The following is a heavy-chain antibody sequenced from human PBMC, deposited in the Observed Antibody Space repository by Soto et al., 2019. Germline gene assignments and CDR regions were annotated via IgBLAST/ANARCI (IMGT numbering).Heavy chain of an antibody. Sequence: ASVKVSCKASGYSFTRYDISWVRQATGQGPARMGCINPGSGHTGYVQKFQGRVTMTRDTSTNTAHMELSNLTSEATAVYYCARDGLGRGSGWVDPWGQGTLVTVSS. CDR2: INPGSGHT. J-gene: IGHJ5*01. D-gene: IGHD6-19*01. CDR1: GYSFTRYD. CDR3: ARDGLGRGSGWVDP. V-gene: IGHV1-8*01.